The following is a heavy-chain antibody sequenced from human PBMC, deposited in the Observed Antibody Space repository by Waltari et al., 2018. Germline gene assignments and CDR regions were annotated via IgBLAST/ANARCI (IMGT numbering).Heavy chain of an antibody. CDR2: ISDSGVVT. CDR1: GLPFFNYA. D-gene: IGHD3-22*01. J-gene: IGHJ4*02. CDR3: ARHLYSIDYLELDN. Sequence: EGHLLESGGGLVQPGGSLSLSCVASGLPFFNYAMSWVRQAPGKGLEWVSGISDSGVVTKYADSVKGRFTVSRDNSKNTLYLQLNSLRAEDTAVYYCARHLYSIDYLELDNWGQGTLVTVSS. V-gene: IGHV3-23*01.